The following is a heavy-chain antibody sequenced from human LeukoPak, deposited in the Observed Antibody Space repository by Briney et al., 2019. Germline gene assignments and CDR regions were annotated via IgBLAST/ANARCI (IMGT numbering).Heavy chain of an antibody. D-gene: IGHD1-26*01. V-gene: IGHV3-23*01. J-gene: IGHJ4*02. CDR2: ISTDGGST. CDR1: GFSVSNYA. CDR3: AKDYRGSFTD. Sequence: PGGSLRLSCAASGFSVSNYAMSWVRQAPGMGLQLVSAISTDGGSTYSADSVKGRFTISRDNSKNTLFLQMNNLRAEDTAVYFCAKDYRGSFTDWGQGTLVTVSS.